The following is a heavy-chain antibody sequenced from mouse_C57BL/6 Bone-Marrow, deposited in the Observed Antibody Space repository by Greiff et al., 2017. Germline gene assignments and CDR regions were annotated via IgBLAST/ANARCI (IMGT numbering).Heavy chain of an antibody. D-gene: IGHD1-1*01. J-gene: IGHJ1*03. CDR3: ARSLITTVVATSDV. Sequence: VQLQQPGAELVKPGASVKLSCKASGYTFTSYWMHWVKQRLGQGLEWIGMIHPNSGSTNYNEKFKSKATLTVDKSSSTAYMQLSSLTSEDSAVYYCARSLITTVVATSDVWGTGTTVTVSS. CDR1: GYTFTSYW. CDR2: IHPNSGST. V-gene: IGHV1-64*01.